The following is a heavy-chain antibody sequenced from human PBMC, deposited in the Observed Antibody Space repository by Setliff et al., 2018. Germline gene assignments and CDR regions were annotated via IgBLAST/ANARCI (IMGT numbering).Heavy chain of an antibody. CDR1: GYTFSSYA. J-gene: IGHJ6*03. CDR3: ARASRFGTTVWKGDYYIDV. CDR2: INTNTGNP. D-gene: IGHD4-4*01. Sequence: ASVKVSCKASGYTFSSYAMGWMRQAPGQRLEWMGWINTNTGNPSYAQDFTGRLVFSLDTSVSTAYLQISSLKAEDSAVYYCARASRFGTTVWKGDYYIDVWGKGTTVTVS. V-gene: IGHV7-4-1*02.